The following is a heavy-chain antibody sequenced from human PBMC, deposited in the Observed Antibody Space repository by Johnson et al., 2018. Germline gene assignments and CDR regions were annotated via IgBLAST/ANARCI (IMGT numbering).Heavy chain of an antibody. CDR3: GKDWGYCSGSSCYAAFDI. D-gene: IGHD2-15*01. Sequence: VQLVESGGGLVQHGGSLRLSCAASGFTFSSYGMHWVRQAPGKGLEWVAVISYDGSNKYYADSVKGRFTISRDNSKNTLYLQMHSLRAEDTAVYYCGKDWGYCSGSSCYAAFDIWVQGTMVTVSS. CDR1: GFTFSSYG. CDR2: ISYDGSNK. J-gene: IGHJ3*02. V-gene: IGHV3-30*18.